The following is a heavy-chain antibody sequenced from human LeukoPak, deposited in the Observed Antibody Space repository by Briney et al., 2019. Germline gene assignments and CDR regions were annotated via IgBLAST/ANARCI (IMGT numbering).Heavy chain of an antibody. CDR1: GFTFDDYA. V-gene: IGHV3-9*01. CDR3: AKDSSYYYDSNDAFDI. Sequence: GGPLRLSCAASGFTFDDYAMHWVRQAPGKGLEWVSGISWNSGSIGYADSVKGRFTISRDNAKNSLYLQMNSLRAEDTALYYCAKDSSYYYDSNDAFDIWGQGTMVTVSS. D-gene: IGHD3-22*01. CDR2: ISWNSGSI. J-gene: IGHJ3*02.